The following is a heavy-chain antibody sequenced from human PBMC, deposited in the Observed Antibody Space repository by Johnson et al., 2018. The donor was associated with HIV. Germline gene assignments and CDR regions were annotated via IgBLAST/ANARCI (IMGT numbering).Heavy chain of an antibody. CDR3: AMAIVGYSCSWTYNDAFDI. Sequence: VQLVESGGGLVQPGGSLRLSCAAPGFTFSSYWMSWVRQAPGKGLEWVANMNQDGSEKYYVDSVKGRFTISRDNAKNSLYLHMNSLRAEDTAVYYCAMAIVGYSCSWTYNDAFDIWGQGTMVTVSS. CDR2: MNQDGSEK. V-gene: IGHV3-7*05. D-gene: IGHD6-13*01. CDR1: GFTFSSYW. J-gene: IGHJ3*02.